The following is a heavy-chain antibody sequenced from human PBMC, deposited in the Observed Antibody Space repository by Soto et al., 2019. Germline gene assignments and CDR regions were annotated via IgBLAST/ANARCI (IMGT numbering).Heavy chain of an antibody. J-gene: IGHJ5*02. V-gene: IGHV4-31*03. D-gene: IGHD3-10*01. Sequence: SETLSLTCTVSGGSISSGGYYWSRIRQHPGKGLEWIGYIYYSGSTYYNPSLKSRVTISVDTSKNQFSLKLSSVTAADTAVYYCARGPDGSGIPNFDPWGQGTLVTVS. CDR2: IYYSGST. CDR1: GGSISSGGYY. CDR3: ARGPDGSGIPNFDP.